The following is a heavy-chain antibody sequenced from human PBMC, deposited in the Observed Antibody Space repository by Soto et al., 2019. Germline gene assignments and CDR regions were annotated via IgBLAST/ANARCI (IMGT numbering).Heavy chain of an antibody. CDR3: ARGQQWLVRFDY. CDR1: GGSISSYY. CDR2: IYYSGST. J-gene: IGHJ4*02. D-gene: IGHD6-19*01. Sequence: LSLTCTVSGGSISSYYWSWIRQPPGKGLEWIGYIYYSGSTNYNPSLKSRVTISVDTSKNQFSLKLSSVTAADTAVYYCARGQQWLVRFDYWGQGTLVTVSS. V-gene: IGHV4-59*01.